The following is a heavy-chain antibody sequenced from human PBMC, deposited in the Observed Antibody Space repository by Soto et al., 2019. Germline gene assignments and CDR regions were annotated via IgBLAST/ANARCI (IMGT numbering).Heavy chain of an antibody. CDR2: ISSSSSYT. V-gene: IGHV3-11*06. J-gene: IGHJ6*02. CDR1: GFTFSDYY. CDR3: ARDDCSSTSCYGGMDV. D-gene: IGHD2-2*01. Sequence: GGSLRLSCAASGFTFSDYYMSWIRQAPGKGLEWVSYISSSSSYTNYADSVKGRFTISRDNAKNSLYLQMNSLRAEDTAVYYCARDDCSSTSCYGGMDVWGQGTTVTVSS.